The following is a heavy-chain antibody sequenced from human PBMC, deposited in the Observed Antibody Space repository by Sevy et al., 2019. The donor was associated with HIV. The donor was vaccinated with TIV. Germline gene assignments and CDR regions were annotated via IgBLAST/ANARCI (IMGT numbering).Heavy chain of an antibody. CDR3: ARACCSSDRFGVLGAIDF. Sequence: SQTLSLTCAISGDSVSSNSAAWNWIRQSPSRGLEWLGRTHYRSKWCNDYAVSVKGRITINPDTSKNQFSLQLKSVTPEDTAVYYCARACCSSDRFGVLGAIDFWGQGTMVTVSS. CDR1: GDSVSSNSAA. CDR2: THYRSKWCN. J-gene: IGHJ3*01. V-gene: IGHV6-1*01. D-gene: IGHD2-2*01.